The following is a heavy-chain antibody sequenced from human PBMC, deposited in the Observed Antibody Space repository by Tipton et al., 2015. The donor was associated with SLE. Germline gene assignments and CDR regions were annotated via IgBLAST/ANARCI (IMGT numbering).Heavy chain of an antibody. J-gene: IGHJ3*02. CDR3: ARHGSSSWSDDAFDI. D-gene: IGHD6-13*01. CDR2: INHSGST. CDR1: GYSISSGYY. Sequence: TLSLTCTVSGYSISSGYYWSWIRQPPGKGLEWIGEINHSGSTNYNPSLKSRVTISVDTSKNQFSLKLSSVTAADTAVYYCARHGSSSWSDDAFDIWGQGTMVTVSS. V-gene: IGHV4-38-2*02.